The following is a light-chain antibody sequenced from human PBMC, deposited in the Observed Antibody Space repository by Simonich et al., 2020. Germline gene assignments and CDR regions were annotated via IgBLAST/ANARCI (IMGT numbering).Light chain of an antibody. J-gene: IGLJ2*01. Sequence: NFMLTQPHSVSESPGKTVTISCTRSSGSIASNYVQWYQQRPGRAPTTVIYEDNQRPSGVPDRCSGSIDSSSNSASLTIAGLKTEDEADYYCQSYDSSNHVVFGGGTKLTVL. CDR3: QSYDSSNHVV. CDR2: EDN. CDR1: SGSIASNY. V-gene: IGLV6-57*03.